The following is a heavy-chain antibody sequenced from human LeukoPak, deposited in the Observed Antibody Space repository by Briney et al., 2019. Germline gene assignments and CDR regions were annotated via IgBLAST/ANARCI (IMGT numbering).Heavy chain of an antibody. CDR1: GGSMSSYY. CDR2: SYYSGST. D-gene: IGHD5-24*01. V-gene: IGHV4-59*08. Sequence: SETLSLTCTVSGGSMSSYYWSWIRQPPGKGLEWIGYSYYSGSTKYNPSLKSRVTISVDTSKNQFSLKLSSVTAADTAVYYCARGARAGYNLEPFDYWGQGTLVTVSS. J-gene: IGHJ4*02. CDR3: ARGARAGYNLEPFDY.